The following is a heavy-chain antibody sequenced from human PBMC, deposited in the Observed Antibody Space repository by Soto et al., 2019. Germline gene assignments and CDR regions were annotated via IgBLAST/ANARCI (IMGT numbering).Heavy chain of an antibody. J-gene: IGHJ6*02. CDR1: GFTFSSYA. D-gene: IGHD3-3*01. Sequence: LRLSCAASGFTFSSYAMSWVRQAPGKGLEWVSAISGSGGSTFYADSVKGRFTISRDNSKNTLYLQMNSLRAEDTAVYYCAKDGTTYYDFWSGYSRDYYYGMDVWGQGTTVTVSS. V-gene: IGHV3-23*01. CDR3: AKDGTTYYDFWSGYSRDYYYGMDV. CDR2: ISGSGGST.